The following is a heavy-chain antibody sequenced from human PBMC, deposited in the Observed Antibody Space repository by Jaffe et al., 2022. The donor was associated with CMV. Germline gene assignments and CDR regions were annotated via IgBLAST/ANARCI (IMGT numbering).Heavy chain of an antibody. D-gene: IGHD1-26*01. Sequence: EVQLVESGGGLVQPGGSLRLSCAASGFTVSSNYMSWVRQAPGKGLEWVSVIYSGGSTYYADSVKGRFTISRDNSKNTLYLQMNSLRAEDTAVYYCARKRYSGSYYLYYYYMDVWGKGTTVTVSS. CDR3: ARKRYSGSYYLYYYYMDV. V-gene: IGHV3-66*01. CDR1: GFTVSSNY. J-gene: IGHJ6*03. CDR2: IYSGGST.